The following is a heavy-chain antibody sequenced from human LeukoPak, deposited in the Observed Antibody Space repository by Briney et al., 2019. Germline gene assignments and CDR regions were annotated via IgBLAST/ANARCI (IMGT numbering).Heavy chain of an antibody. D-gene: IGHD6-19*01. V-gene: IGHV3-23*01. Sequence: GGSLRLSCAASGFTFSSYAMSWVRQAPGKGLEWVSAISGSGGSTYYADSVKGRFTISRDNSKNTLYPQMNSLRAEDTAVYYCAKGRSVAVAGTNAFDIWGQGTMVTVSS. J-gene: IGHJ3*02. CDR3: AKGRSVAVAGTNAFDI. CDR2: ISGSGGST. CDR1: GFTFSSYA.